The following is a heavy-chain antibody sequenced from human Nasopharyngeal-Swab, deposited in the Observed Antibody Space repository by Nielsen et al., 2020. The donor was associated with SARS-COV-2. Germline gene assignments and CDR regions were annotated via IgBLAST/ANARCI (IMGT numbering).Heavy chain of an antibody. J-gene: IGHJ6*02. CDR3: ARDPYSSSLPALYYYYYGMDV. D-gene: IGHD6-13*01. CDR2: ISAYNGNT. CDR1: GYTFTSYG. Sequence: ASVKVSCKASGYTFTSYGIGWVRQAPGQGLEWMGWISAYNGNTNYVQKIQGRVTMTTDTSTSTAYMELRSLRSDDTAVYYCARDPYSSSLPALYYYYYGMDVWGQGTTVTVSS. V-gene: IGHV1-18*01.